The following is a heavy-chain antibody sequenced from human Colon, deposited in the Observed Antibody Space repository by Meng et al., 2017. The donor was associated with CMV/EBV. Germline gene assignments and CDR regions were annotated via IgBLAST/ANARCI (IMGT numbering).Heavy chain of an antibody. CDR3: VTKTAKYCSTGPCPGYFDN. CDR2: MYTADST. V-gene: IGHV3-53*05. Sequence: FAVGGEYMAWVRQAPGKGLEWVSIMYTADSTFYADSVRGRFTISRDNSRNTLFLQMDSLRNADTAVYYCVTKTAKYCSTGPCPGYFDNWGQGTLVTVSS. D-gene: IGHD2-2*01. J-gene: IGHJ4*02. CDR1: FAVGGEY.